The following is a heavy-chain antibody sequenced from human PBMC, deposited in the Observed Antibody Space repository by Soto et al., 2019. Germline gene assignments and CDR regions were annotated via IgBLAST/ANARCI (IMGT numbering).Heavy chain of an antibody. Sequence: QVQLMESGGGVVQPGRSLRLSCAASGFIFSDYGMHWVRQAPGKGLEWVAVISYDGSNKYYTNSVKGRFTISRDTSKNTLYLQMNSLRAEDTAVYYCAKYLSGGTLRGAFDIWGQGTMVTVSS. CDR2: ISYDGSNK. D-gene: IGHD1-26*01. CDR1: GFIFSDYG. J-gene: IGHJ3*02. V-gene: IGHV3-30*18. CDR3: AKYLSGGTLRGAFDI.